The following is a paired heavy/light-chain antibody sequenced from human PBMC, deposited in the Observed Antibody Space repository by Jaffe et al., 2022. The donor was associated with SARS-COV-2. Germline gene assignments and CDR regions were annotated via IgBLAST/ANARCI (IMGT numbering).Heavy chain of an antibody. J-gene: IGHJ4*02. Sequence: EVQLVESGGGLVQPGGSLRLSCAASGFTFSRYWMHWVRQGPGKELVWVSRINGDGSTTSYADSVKGRFTISRDNAKNTLYLQMNSLRAEDTAVYYCARAAEAPGSWIVVLPHFDYWGQGILVTVSS. CDR3: ARAAEAPGSWIVVLPHFDY. D-gene: IGHD1-26*01. V-gene: IGHV3-74*01. CDR2: INGDGSTT. CDR1: GFTFSRYW.
Light chain of an antibody. J-gene: IGLJ3*02. CDR2: YDS. CDR1: NIGSKS. Sequence: SYVLTQPPSVSVAPGKTARITCGGNNIGSKSVHWYQQKPGQAPVLVIYYDSDRPSGIPERFSGSNSGNTATLTISRVEAGDEADYYCQLWDRNTHQGVFGGGTKLTVL. CDR3: QLWDRNTHQGV. V-gene: IGLV3-21*04.